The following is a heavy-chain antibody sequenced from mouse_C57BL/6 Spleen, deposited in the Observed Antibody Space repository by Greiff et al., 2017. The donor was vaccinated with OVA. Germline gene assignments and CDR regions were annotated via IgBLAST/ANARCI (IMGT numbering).Heavy chain of an antibody. CDR3: ARCYGSSYDAMDY. V-gene: IGHV1-76*01. CDR2: IYPGSGNT. Sequence: QVQLKESGAELVRPGASVKLSCKASGYTFTDYYITWVKQRPGQGLDWIARIYPGSGNTYYNEKFKGKATLTAEKSSSTAYMQLSSLTSEDSAVYFCARCYGSSYDAMDYWGQGTSVTVSS. D-gene: IGHD1-1*01. J-gene: IGHJ4*01. CDR1: GYTFTDYY.